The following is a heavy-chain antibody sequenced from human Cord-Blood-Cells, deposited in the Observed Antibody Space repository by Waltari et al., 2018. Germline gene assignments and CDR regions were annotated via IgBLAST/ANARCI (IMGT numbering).Heavy chain of an antibody. CDR3: AYASGYSTEYFQH. CDR1: GFTFSSYA. Sequence: EVQLLESGGGLVQPGGSLRLSCAASGFTFSSYAMSWVRQAPGKGLEWVSAISGSGGSTNYADSVKGRFTISRDNSKNTLYLQMNSLRAEDTAVYYCAYASGYSTEYFQHWGQGTLVTVSS. CDR2: ISGSGGST. D-gene: IGHD3-22*01. V-gene: IGHV3-23*01. J-gene: IGHJ1*01.